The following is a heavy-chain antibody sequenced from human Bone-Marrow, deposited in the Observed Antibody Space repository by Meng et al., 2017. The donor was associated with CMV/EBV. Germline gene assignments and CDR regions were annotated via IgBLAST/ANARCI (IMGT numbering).Heavy chain of an antibody. CDR1: GYTFTNYY. J-gene: IGHJ4*02. Sequence: ASVKVSCKASGYTFTNYYMHWVRQAPGQGLEWMGWINLNGGGTNYAQKFQDRVTMTRDTSISTAYMELSRLRSDDTAVYYCATILGYSSGWDYWGQGTRVTVSS. V-gene: IGHV1-2*02. CDR2: INLNGGGT. CDR3: ATILGYSSGWDY. D-gene: IGHD6-19*01.